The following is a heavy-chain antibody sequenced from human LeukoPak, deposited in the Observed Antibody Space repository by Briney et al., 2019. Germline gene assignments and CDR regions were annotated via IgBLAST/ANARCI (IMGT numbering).Heavy chain of an antibody. J-gene: IGHJ3*02. V-gene: IGHV1-69*13. CDR1: GGTFISYA. CDR2: IIPIFGTA. Sequence: SVKVSCKASGGTFISYAISWVRQAPGQGLEWMGGIIPIFGTANYAQKFQGRVTITADESTSTAYMELSSLRSEDTAVYYCARASLGEYCSSTSCYAGDAFDIWGQGTMVTVSS. D-gene: IGHD2-2*01. CDR3: ARASLGEYCSSTSCYAGDAFDI.